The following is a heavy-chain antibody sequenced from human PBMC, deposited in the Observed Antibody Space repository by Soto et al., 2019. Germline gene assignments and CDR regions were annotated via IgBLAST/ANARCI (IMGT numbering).Heavy chain of an antibody. CDR3: AKGLEVFYSNYLDY. Sequence: GESLKISCAASGFTFSSYGMHWVRQAPGKGLEWVAVISYVGSNKYYADSVKGRFTISRDNSKNTLYLQMNSLRAEDTAVYYCAKGLEVFYSNYLDYWGQGTLVTVSS. J-gene: IGHJ4*02. V-gene: IGHV3-30*18. D-gene: IGHD4-4*01. CDR1: GFTFSSYG. CDR2: ISYVGSNK.